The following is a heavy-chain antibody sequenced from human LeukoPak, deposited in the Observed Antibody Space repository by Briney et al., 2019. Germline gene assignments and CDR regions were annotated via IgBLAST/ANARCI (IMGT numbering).Heavy chain of an antibody. CDR3: ARFIGQSKPYFDL. CDR1: GGSFSVYY. Sequence: SETLSLTCAVYGGSFSVYYWSWIRQPPGKGLEWIGEINHSGSTNYNPSLKSRVTISVDTSKNQFSLKLSSVTAADTAVYYCARFIGQSKPYFDLWGRGTLVTVSS. CDR2: INHSGST. V-gene: IGHV4-34*01. J-gene: IGHJ2*01.